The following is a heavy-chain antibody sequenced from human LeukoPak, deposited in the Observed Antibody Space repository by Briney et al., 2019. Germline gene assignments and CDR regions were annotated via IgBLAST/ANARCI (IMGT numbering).Heavy chain of an antibody. V-gene: IGHV5-51*01. J-gene: IGHJ4*02. CDR1: GYSFTSYW. Sequence: GESLKISCKGSGYSFTSYWIGWVRQMPGKGLEWMGIIYPGDSDTRYSPFFQGQVTISADKSISTAYLQWSSLKASDTAMYYCARQLRSRIAAAGTPFDYWGQGTLVTVSS. CDR3: ARQLRSRIAAAGTPFDY. D-gene: IGHD6-13*01. CDR2: IYPGDSDT.